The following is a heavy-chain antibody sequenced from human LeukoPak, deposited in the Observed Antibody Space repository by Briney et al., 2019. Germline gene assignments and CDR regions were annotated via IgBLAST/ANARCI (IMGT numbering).Heavy chain of an antibody. J-gene: IGHJ5*02. CDR2: INPSGGST. CDR1: GYTFTSYY. CDR3: ASHVGVVNPNWFDP. D-gene: IGHD3-3*01. Sequence: GASVKVSCKASGYTFTSYYMHWVRQAPGQGLEWMGIINPSGGSTSYAQKFQGRVTITADKSTSTAYMELSSLRSEDTAVYYCASHVGVVNPNWFDPWGQGTLVTVSS. V-gene: IGHV1-46*01.